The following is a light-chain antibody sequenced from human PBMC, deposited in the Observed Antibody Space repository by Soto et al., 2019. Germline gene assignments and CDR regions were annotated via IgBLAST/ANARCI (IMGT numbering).Light chain of an antibody. V-gene: IGLV1-40*01. CDR1: SSNIGAGYD. CDR2: GNT. J-gene: IGLJ3*02. CDR3: ATWDDSLSGRWV. Sequence: QSVLTQPPSVSGAPGQRVTISCTGSSSNIGAGYDVHWYRQVPGTAPKLLIFGNTNRPSGVPDRFSGSKSGTSASLAISGLRSEDEADYYCATWDDSLSGRWVFGGGTKLTVL.